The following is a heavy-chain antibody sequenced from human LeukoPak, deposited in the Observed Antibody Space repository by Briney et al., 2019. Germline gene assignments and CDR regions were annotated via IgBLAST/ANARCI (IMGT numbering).Heavy chain of an antibody. D-gene: IGHD3-10*01. CDR2: IYYSGST. CDR3: ARLGDRGNYYYYYGMDV. Sequence: SETLSLTCTVSGGSISSYYWSWIRQPPGKGLEWIGYIYYSGSTNYSPSLKSRVTISVDTSKNQFSLKLSSVTAADTAVYYCARLGDRGNYYYYYGMDVWGQGTTVTVSS. CDR1: GGSISSYY. J-gene: IGHJ6*02. V-gene: IGHV4-59*08.